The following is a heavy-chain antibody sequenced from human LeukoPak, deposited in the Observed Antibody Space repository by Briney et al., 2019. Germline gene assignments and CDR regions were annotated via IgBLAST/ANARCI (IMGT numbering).Heavy chain of an antibody. V-gene: IGHV3-23*01. J-gene: IGHJ5*02. CDR3: AKGRYSSSWAPFDP. CDR1: GFTFSSYA. CDR2: ISGSGGST. D-gene: IGHD4-11*01. Sequence: GGSLRLSCAASGFTFSSYAMSWVRQAPGKGLEWVSAISGSGGSTYYADSVKGRFTISRDNSKNTLYLQMNGLRAEDTAVYYCAKGRYSSSWAPFDPWGQGTLVTVSS.